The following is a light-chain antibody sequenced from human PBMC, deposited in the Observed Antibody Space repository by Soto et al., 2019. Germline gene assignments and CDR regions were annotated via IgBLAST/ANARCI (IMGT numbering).Light chain of an antibody. CDR3: SSYTSSSTLYV. Sequence: QSVLTQPASVSGSPGQSITISCTGASSDVGGYNYVSCYQQHPGKAPKLMIYDVSNRPSGVSNRFSGSKSGNTASLTISGLQAEYEADYYCSSYTSSSTLYVFGSGTKVT. CDR1: SSDVGGYNY. CDR2: DVS. V-gene: IGLV2-14*01. J-gene: IGLJ1*01.